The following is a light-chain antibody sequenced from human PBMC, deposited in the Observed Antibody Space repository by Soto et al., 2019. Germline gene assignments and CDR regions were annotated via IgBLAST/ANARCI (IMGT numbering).Light chain of an antibody. CDR1: QSISSW. J-gene: IGKJ2*01. Sequence: DIQMTQSPSTLSASVGDRVTITCRASQSISSWLAWYQQKPGKAPKLLIYDASSLESGVPSRFSGSGSGTEFTLTISSLQHDDFATYCCKQYRAFGQGTKLEIK. CDR2: DAS. V-gene: IGKV1-5*01. CDR3: KQYRA.